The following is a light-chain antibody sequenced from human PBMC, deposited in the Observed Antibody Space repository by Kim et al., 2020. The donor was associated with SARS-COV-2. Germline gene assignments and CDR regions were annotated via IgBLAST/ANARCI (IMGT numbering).Light chain of an antibody. CDR1: SSNVGSNT. Sequence: QSVLTQPPSASGTPGQRVTISCSGSSSNVGSNTVNWYQQLPGTAPKLLSYSNSQRLSGVPDRFSGSKSGTSASLAISGLQSEDEADYYCAAWDDSLNGWVFGGGTKLTVL. V-gene: IGLV1-44*01. CDR3: AAWDDSLNGWV. J-gene: IGLJ3*02. CDR2: SNS.